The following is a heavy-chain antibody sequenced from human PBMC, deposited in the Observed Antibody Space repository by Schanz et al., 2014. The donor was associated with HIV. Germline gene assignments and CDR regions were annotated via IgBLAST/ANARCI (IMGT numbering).Heavy chain of an antibody. CDR1: GFTFTDNY. CDR2: ISVNGATR. J-gene: IGHJ4*02. Sequence: GQLVESGGGLVKPGGALRLSCAASGFTFTDNYMSWVRQAPGKGPEWLSYISVNGATREYADSVKGRLTISRDNARTSLYLQMNSLRAEDTAVYYCARVFGRTYGLPDYWGQGTLVTVSS. V-gene: IGHV3-11*01. CDR3: ARVFGRTYGLPDY. D-gene: IGHD3-10*01.